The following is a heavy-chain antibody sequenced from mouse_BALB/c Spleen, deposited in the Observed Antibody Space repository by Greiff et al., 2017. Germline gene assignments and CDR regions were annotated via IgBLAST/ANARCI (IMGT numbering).Heavy chain of an antibody. CDR1: GYTFSSYW. D-gene: IGHD2-2*01. Sequence: QVQLQQSGAELMKPGASVKISCKATGYTFSSYWIEWVKQRPGHGLEWIGEILPGSGSTNYNEKFKGKATFTADTSSNTAYMQLSSLTSEDSAVYYCARKGTGYYYAMDYWGQGTSVTVSS. V-gene: IGHV1-9*01. CDR3: ARKGTGYYYAMDY. CDR2: ILPGSGST. J-gene: IGHJ4*01.